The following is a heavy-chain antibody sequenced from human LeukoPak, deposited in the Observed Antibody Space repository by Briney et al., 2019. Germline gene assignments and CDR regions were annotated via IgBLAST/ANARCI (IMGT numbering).Heavy chain of an antibody. CDR1: GFIFSDYT. Sequence: PGGSLRLSCAASGFIFSDYTMIWVRRAPGKGLQWVATFTAYGGTYYAASVKGRFAISRDNSRDTVSLYMNSLRVEDTAMYYCAKGSTGGKVDWFDPWGPGTLVTVSS. J-gene: IGHJ5*02. D-gene: IGHD4-23*01. CDR3: AKGSTGGKVDWFDP. CDR2: FTAYGGT. V-gene: IGHV3-23*01.